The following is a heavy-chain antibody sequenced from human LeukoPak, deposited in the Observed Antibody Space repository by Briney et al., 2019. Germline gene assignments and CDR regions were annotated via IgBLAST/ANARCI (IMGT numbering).Heavy chain of an antibody. CDR2: IIGIGGST. Sequence: PGGSLRLSCSASGFTFSSYAMHWVRQAPGKGLEYVSAIIGIGGSTYYADSVKGRFTISRDNSKNTLYLQMSSLRAEDTAVYYCVKDMRGCSGGSCYGTFDYWGQGTLVTVSS. J-gene: IGHJ4*02. CDR1: GFTFSSYA. D-gene: IGHD2-15*01. CDR3: VKDMRGCSGGSCYGTFDY. V-gene: IGHV3-64D*09.